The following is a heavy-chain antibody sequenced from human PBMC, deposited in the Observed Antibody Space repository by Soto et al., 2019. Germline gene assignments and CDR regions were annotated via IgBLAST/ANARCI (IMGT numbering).Heavy chain of an antibody. D-gene: IGHD6-19*01. CDR1: GYSFTSYW. CDR3: ARQWLVQENWFDP. Sequence: PAESLKISCKGSGYSFTSYWIGWVRQMPWKGLEWMGIIYPGDSDTRYSPSFQGQVTISADKSINTAYLQWSSLKASDSAMYYCARQWLVQENWFDPWGQGTLVTVS. V-gene: IGHV5-51*01. CDR2: IYPGDSDT. J-gene: IGHJ5*02.